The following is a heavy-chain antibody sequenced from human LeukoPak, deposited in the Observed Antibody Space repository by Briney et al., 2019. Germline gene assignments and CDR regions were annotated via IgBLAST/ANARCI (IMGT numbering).Heavy chain of an antibody. D-gene: IGHD3-10*01. V-gene: IGHV3-66*01. J-gene: IGHJ3*01. CDR3: ARGLTPYYPDSFDV. CDR1: GFTVSNNY. CDR2: IYPGGAT. Sequence: GGSLRLSCAASGFTVSNNYMSWVRQTPDKGLEWVSIIYPGGATYYADSVKGRFTISRDNSKNTLFLQMNSLRADDTALYYCARGLTPYYPDSFDVWGQGTMVTVSS.